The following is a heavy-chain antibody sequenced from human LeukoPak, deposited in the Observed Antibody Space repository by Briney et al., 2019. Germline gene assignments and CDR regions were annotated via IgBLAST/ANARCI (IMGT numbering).Heavy chain of an antibody. CDR2: MNSNSGNT. V-gene: IGHV1-8*02. Sequence: ASVKVSCKASGYTFTSYDINWVRQATGQGLEWMGWMNSNSGNTGYAQKFQGRVTMTRNTSISTAYMELSSLRSEDTAVYYCARGFSQRWLQFGYWGQGTLVTVSS. CDR3: ARGFSQRWLQFGY. J-gene: IGHJ4*02. D-gene: IGHD5-24*01. CDR1: GYTFTSYD.